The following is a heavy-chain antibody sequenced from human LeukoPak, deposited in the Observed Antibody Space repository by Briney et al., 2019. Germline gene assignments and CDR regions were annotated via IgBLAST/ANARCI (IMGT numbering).Heavy chain of an antibody. Sequence: GGSLRLSCAASGFTFSSYAMHWVRQAPGKGLEWVAVISYDGSNKYYADSVKGRFTISRDNSKNTLYLQMNGLRAEDTAVYYCARDLDPYYYYYGMDVWGQGTTVTVSS. CDR1: GFTFSSYA. J-gene: IGHJ6*02. CDR3: ARDLDPYYYYYGMDV. V-gene: IGHV3-30-3*01. CDR2: ISYDGSNK. D-gene: IGHD1-1*01.